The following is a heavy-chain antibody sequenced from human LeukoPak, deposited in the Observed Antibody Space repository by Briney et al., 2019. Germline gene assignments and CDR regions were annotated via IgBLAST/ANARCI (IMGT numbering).Heavy chain of an antibody. CDR2: ISSYNGNT. CDR1: GYTFTSYA. V-gene: IGHV1-18*01. D-gene: IGHD1-26*01. J-gene: IGHJ3*02. CDR3: ARVKGSSTDAFDI. Sequence: ASVKVSCKASGYTFTSYAIFWVRQAPGQALEWMGWISSYNGNTNYAQNFQGRVTMTTDTSTSTAYMELRSLRSDDTAVYYCARVKGSSTDAFDIWGQGTMVTVSS.